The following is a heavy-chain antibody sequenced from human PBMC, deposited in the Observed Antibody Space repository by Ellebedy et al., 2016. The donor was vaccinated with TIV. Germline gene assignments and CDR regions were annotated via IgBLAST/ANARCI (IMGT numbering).Heavy chain of an antibody. Sequence: AASVKVSCKASGGTFSSYAISWVRQAPGQGLEWMGGIIPIFGTANYAQKFQGRVTITADESTSTAYMELSSLRSEDTAVYYCARPLPRGDFDYWGQGTLVTVSS. D-gene: IGHD3-10*01. CDR1: GGTFSSYA. CDR3: ARPLPRGDFDY. V-gene: IGHV1-69*13. CDR2: IIPIFGTA. J-gene: IGHJ4*02.